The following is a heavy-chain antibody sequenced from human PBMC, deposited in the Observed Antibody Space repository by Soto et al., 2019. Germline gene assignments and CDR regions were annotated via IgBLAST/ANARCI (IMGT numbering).Heavy chain of an antibody. J-gene: IGHJ4*02. CDR2: INHSGST. CDR1: GGSFSGYY. CDR3: ARRVRGVTIDY. D-gene: IGHD3-10*01. Sequence: QVQLQQWGAGLLKPSETLSLTCAVYGGSFSGYYWSWIRQPPGKGLEWIGEINHSGSTNYNPSLKSRGTISVDTSKNQFSLKLSSVTAADTAVYYCARRVRGVTIDYWGQGTLVTVSS. V-gene: IGHV4-34*01.